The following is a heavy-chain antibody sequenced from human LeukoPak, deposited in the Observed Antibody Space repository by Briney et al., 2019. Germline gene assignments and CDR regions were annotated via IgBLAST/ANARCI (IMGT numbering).Heavy chain of an antibody. J-gene: IGHJ4*02. CDR2: IIPIFGTA. CDR1: GGTFSSYA. V-gene: IGHV1-69*13. D-gene: IGHD6-19*01. Sequence: GASVRVSCTASGGTFSSYAMSWVRQAPGQGLEWMGGIIPIFGTANYAQKFQGRVTITADESTSTAYMELSSLRSEDTAVYYCAREVSPGYSSGWGQGTLVTVSS. CDR3: AREVSPGYSSG.